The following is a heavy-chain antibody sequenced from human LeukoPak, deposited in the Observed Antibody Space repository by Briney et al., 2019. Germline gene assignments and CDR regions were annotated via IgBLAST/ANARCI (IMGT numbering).Heavy chain of an antibody. Sequence: PGGSLRLSCAAFGFTFSNYWMSWVRQAPGKGLEWVASIKQDGSEKYYVDSVKGRFTTSRDNAKNSLYLQMNSLRAEDTAVYYCAKGKVVVNFFDYWGQGTLVTVSS. J-gene: IGHJ4*02. V-gene: IGHV3-7*03. D-gene: IGHD3-22*01. CDR3: AKGKVVVNFFDY. CDR2: IKQDGSEK. CDR1: GFTFSNYW.